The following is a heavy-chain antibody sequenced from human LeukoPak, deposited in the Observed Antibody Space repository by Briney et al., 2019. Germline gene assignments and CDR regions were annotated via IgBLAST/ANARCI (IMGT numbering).Heavy chain of an antibody. CDR1: RYTFNGYY. CDR3: ATPTCGGDCYSYVDY. J-gene: IGHJ4*02. CDR2: INPNSGGT. Sequence: ASLKVSCKASRYTFNGYYMHWVRQAPGQGLEWMGWINPNSGGTNYAQKFQGRVTMTRDTSISTAYMELSRLRSDDTAVYYCATPTCGGDCYSYVDYWGQGTLVTVSS. V-gene: IGHV1-2*02. D-gene: IGHD2-21*02.